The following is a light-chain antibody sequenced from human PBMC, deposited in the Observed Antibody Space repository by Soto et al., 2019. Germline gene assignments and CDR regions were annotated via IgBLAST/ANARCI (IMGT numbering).Light chain of an antibody. J-gene: IGLJ1*01. CDR3: SSYTTSNTRQIV. CDR2: DVS. V-gene: IGLV2-14*03. CDR1: SSDVGGYNY. Sequence: QSGLTQPASGSGAPGQSITISCTGTSSDVGGYNYVSWYQHHPCKAANLIIFDVSNRPSGVSNLFSGSKSGNTASLTISGLQPEDEADYYCSSYTTSNTRQIVFGTGTKVTV.